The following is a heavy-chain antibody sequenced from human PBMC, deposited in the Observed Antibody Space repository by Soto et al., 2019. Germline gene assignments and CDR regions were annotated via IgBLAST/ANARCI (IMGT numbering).Heavy chain of an antibody. V-gene: IGHV4-31*03. CDR2: IYYRGST. D-gene: IGHD3-16*02. CDR1: GGSISSGGYY. J-gene: IGHJ4*02. CDR3: ARALTFGGVIVMLDY. Sequence: QVQLQESGPGLVKPSQTLSLTCTVSGGSISSGGYYWSWIRHHPGKGLEWIGYIYYRGSTYYNPSLKSRVTISVDTSKNQFSLKLSSVTAADTAVYYCARALTFGGVIVMLDYWGQGTLVTVSS.